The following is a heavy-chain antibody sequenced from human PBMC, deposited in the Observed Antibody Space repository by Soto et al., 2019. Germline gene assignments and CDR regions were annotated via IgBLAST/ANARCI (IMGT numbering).Heavy chain of an antibody. CDR3: AKDKVCDGFDI. CDR2: ISGYNGNT. J-gene: IGHJ3*02. Sequence: ASVKVSCKSSGYSFSNYNFCWVRQAPGQGLEWLGWISGYNGNTNYAQKLQGRVTMTTDSFTSTAYMELRSLRSDDTAVYYCAKDKVCDGFDIWRQGTMVTVSS. CDR1: GYSFSNYN. V-gene: IGHV1-18*01.